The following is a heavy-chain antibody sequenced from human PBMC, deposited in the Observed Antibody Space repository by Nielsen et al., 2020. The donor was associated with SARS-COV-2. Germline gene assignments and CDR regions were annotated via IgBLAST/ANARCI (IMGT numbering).Heavy chain of an antibody. V-gene: IGHV3-30*03. CDR1: GFTFSSYG. J-gene: IGHJ3*02. CDR2: ISYDGSNK. CDR3: ARDVSRVDDAFDI. D-gene: IGHD2-15*01. Sequence: GESLKISCAASGFTFSSYGMHWVRQAPGKGLEWVAVISYDGSNKYYADSVKGRFTISRDNSKNTLYLQMNSLRAEDTAVYYCARDVSRVDDAFDIWGQGTMVTVSS.